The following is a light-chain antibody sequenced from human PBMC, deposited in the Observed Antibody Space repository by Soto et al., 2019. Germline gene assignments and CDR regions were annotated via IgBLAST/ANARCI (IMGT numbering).Light chain of an antibody. V-gene: IGKV3-20*01. CDR3: QQYGSSSPYT. J-gene: IGKJ2*01. Sequence: EIVLTQSPGTLSLSLGERATLSCRASQSVSSSYLAWYQQQPGQAPRLLIYAASIRATGIPDRCCGSGASTAFSLTISRLVPEDVAVYYCQQYGSSSPYTFGHGTKLEIK. CDR1: QSVSSSY. CDR2: AAS.